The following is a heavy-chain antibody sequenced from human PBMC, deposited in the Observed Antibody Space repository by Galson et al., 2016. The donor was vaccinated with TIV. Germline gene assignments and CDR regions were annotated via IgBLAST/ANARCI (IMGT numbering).Heavy chain of an antibody. Sequence: SVKVSCKASGYIFIAYYMHWVRQAPGQGLEWMGIISPSGTRTTFAQNFRGRLTMTRDTSTSTVYMELSSLKSEGTAGYYCAGGGTDYGGSGYLDYWGQGTLLTVSS. V-gene: IGHV1-46*01. J-gene: IGHJ4*02. CDR1: GYIFIAYY. CDR2: ISPSGTRT. CDR3: AGGGTDYGGSGYLDY. D-gene: IGHD4-23*01.